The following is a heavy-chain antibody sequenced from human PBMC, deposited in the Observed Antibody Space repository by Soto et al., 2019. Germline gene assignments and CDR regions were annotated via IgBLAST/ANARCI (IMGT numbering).Heavy chain of an antibody. CDR1: GGSFSGYY. CDR2: LYYSRST. J-gene: IGHJ4*02. CDR3: ATGSFGELYYFDY. D-gene: IGHD3-10*01. Sequence: SETLSLTCAVYGGSFSGYYWSWFRQPPGKGLEWIGGLYYSRSTYYNTSLKSRVTISVDTSKNQFSLKLSSVTAADTAVYYCATGSFGELYYFDYWGQGTLVTVSS. V-gene: IGHV4-34*01.